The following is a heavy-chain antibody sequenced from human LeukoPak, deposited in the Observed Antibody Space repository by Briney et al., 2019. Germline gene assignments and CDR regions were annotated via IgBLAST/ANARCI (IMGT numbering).Heavy chain of an antibody. J-gene: IGHJ4*02. CDR3: ARDQPSDY. V-gene: IGHV3-30*04. CDR2: ISYDGSNK. Sequence: PGGSLRLSCAASGFTFSSYAMHWVRQAPGKGLEWVAVISYDGSNKYYADSVKGRFTISRDNSKNTLYLQMNSLRAEDTAVYYCARDQPSDYWGQGTLVTVSS. CDR1: GFTFSSYA.